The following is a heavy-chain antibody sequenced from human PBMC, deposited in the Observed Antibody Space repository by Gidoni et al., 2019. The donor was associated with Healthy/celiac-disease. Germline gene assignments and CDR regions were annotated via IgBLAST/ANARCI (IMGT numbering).Heavy chain of an antibody. CDR2: ISSSSSYT. CDR1: CFTFSDYY. CDR3: AREGNWEEYYFDY. D-gene: IGHD7-27*01. V-gene: IGHV3-11*06. J-gene: IGHJ4*02. Sequence: QVQLVESGGGLVSPVGSLRLSCAASCFTFSDYYMSWIRQAPGKGLEWVSYISSSSSYTNYADSVKGRFTISRDNAKNSLYLQMNSLRAEDTAVYYCAREGNWEEYYFDYWGQGTLVTVSS.